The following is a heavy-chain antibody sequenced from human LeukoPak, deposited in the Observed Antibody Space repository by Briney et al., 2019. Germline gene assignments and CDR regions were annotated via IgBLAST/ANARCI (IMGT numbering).Heavy chain of an antibody. CDR1: GGSINNYY. D-gene: IGHD4-11*01. Sequence: SETLSLTCTVSGGSINNYYWSWMRQPAGKGLEWIGRIYSSGSTNYNPSLKSRVTMSVDTPKSQFSLKLSSVTAADTAIYYCARSPRDSNWLDYWGQGTLVTVSS. V-gene: IGHV4-4*07. J-gene: IGHJ4*02. CDR2: IYSSGST. CDR3: ARSPRDSNWLDY.